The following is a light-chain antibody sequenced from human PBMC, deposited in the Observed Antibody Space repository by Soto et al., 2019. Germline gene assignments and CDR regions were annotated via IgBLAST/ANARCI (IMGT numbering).Light chain of an antibody. CDR1: QDIGSD. CDR3: LQDYNYPLT. J-gene: IGKJ4*01. Sequence: AIQMTQSPSSLSASVGDRVTITCRASQDIGSDLGWYQQKPGKAPKLLIYAASNLQSGVPSRFSGGGSGTDFTLIISGLQPEDFATYYCLQDYNYPLTFGGGTKVDI. V-gene: IGKV1-6*01. CDR2: AAS.